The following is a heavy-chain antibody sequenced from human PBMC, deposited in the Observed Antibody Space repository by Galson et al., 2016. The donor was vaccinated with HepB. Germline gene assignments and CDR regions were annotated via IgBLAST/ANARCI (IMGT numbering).Heavy chain of an antibody. V-gene: IGHV3-30*18. J-gene: IGHJ3*01. CDR1: GFSFSTYA. CDR3: VKVPSMGRGF. D-gene: IGHD3-10*01. Sequence: SLRLSCAASGFSFSTYAMHWVRQAPGKGLEWVALISYDGSYSSYADSVKGRFNISSDNSKKTLYLQMNSLRAEDTAVYYWVKVPSMGRGFWGQGTRVTVSS. CDR2: ISYDGSYS.